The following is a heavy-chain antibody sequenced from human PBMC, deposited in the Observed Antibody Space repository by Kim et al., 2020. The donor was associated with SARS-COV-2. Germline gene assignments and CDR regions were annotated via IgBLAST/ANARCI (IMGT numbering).Heavy chain of an antibody. V-gene: IGHV3-15*01. CDR3: TTDTVQNYYYYGMDV. Sequence: GGSLRLSCAASGFTFSNAWMSWVRQAPGKGLEWVGRIKSKTDGGTTDYAAPVKGRFTISRDDSKNTLYLQMNSLKTEDTAVYYCTTDTVQNYYYYGMDVWGQGTTVTVSS. J-gene: IGHJ6*02. D-gene: IGHD1-1*01. CDR2: IKSKTDGGTT. CDR1: GFTFSNAW.